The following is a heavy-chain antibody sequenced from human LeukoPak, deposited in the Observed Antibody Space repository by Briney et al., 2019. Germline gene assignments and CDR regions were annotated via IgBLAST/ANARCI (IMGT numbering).Heavy chain of an antibody. Sequence: PGRSLRLSCAAFGFTFSSYGMHWGRQAPGKGLEWVAVISYDGSNKYYADSVKGRFTISRDNSKNTLYLQMNSLRAEDTAVYYCARVIAVAGPPFDYWGQGTLVTVSS. V-gene: IGHV3-30-3*01. CDR2: ISYDGSNK. D-gene: IGHD6-19*01. CDR3: ARVIAVAGPPFDY. CDR1: GFTFSSYG. J-gene: IGHJ4*02.